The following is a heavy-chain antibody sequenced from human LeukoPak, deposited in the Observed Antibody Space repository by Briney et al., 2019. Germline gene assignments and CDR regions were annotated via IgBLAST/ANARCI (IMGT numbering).Heavy chain of an antibody. CDR3: ARDSGYYDSSGYYALNYFDY. Sequence: PSETLSLTFAVSGGSVGSFYWSWIRQPPRKGLGWIADMSFSGSTNYNPSLTSRVPISLDTSKTQFSLKLTSVTAADTAVYYCARDSGYYDSSGYYALNYFDYWGQGALVTVSS. CDR1: GGSVGSFY. CDR2: MSFSGST. J-gene: IGHJ4*02. D-gene: IGHD3-22*01. V-gene: IGHV4-59*02.